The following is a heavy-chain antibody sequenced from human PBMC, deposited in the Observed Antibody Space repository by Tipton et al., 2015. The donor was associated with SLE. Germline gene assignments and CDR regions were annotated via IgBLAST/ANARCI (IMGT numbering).Heavy chain of an antibody. D-gene: IGHD3-22*01. V-gene: IGHV3-33*06. J-gene: IGHJ6*02. CDR3: AKGLITLGMDV. Sequence: SLRLSCAASGFTFSSYGMHWVRQAPGKGLEWVAVIWYDGSNKYYADSVKGRFTIPRDNSKNTLYLQMNSLRAEDTAAYYCAKGLITLGMDVWGQGTTVTVSS. CDR1: GFTFSSYG. CDR2: IWYDGSNK.